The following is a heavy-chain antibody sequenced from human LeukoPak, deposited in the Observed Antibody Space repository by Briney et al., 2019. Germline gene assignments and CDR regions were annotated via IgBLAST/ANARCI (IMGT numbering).Heavy chain of an antibody. J-gene: IGHJ4*02. CDR3: ARDRAAAAFFDY. CDR2: IRHSGST. Sequence: PSETLSLTCAVSGYSISSGYYWGWIRQPPGKGLEWIGSIRHSGSTYYNPSLKSRVTISVDTSKNQFSLKLSSVTAADTADYYCARDRAAAAFFDYWGQGTLVTVSS. D-gene: IGHD6-13*01. V-gene: IGHV4-38-2*02. CDR1: GYSISSGYY.